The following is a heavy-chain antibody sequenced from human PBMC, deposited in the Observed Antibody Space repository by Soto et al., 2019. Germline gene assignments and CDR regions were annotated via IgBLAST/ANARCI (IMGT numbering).Heavy chain of an antibody. CDR2: ISYDGSNK. J-gene: IGHJ4*02. Sequence: QVQLVESGGGVVQPGRSLRLSCAASGFTFSSYGMHWVRQAPGKGLECVAVISYDGSNKYYADSVKGRFTISSDNSKNPLYLHMNSLRAEDTAVYYCACGRSGYDSDFDYWGQGTLVTVSS. CDR1: GFTFSSYG. CDR3: ACGRSGYDSDFDY. V-gene: IGHV3-30*03. D-gene: IGHD3-22*01.